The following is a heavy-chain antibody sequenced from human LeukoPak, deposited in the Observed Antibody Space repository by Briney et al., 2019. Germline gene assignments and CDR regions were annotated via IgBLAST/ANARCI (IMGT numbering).Heavy chain of an antibody. Sequence: PGGSLRLSCAASGFTFSSYAMSWVRQAPGKGLEWVSAISGSGGSTYYADSVKGRFTISRDNSKNTLYLQMNSLRAEDTAVYYCAKDVVVAATQGGYFDYWGQGTLVTVSS. J-gene: IGHJ4*02. CDR2: ISGSGGST. CDR3: AKDVVVAATQGGYFDY. V-gene: IGHV3-23*01. D-gene: IGHD2-15*01. CDR1: GFTFSSYA.